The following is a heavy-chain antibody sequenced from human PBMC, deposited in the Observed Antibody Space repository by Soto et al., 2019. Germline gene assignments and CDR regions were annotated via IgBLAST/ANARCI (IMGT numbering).Heavy chain of an antibody. CDR3: ARQDHGDYEFFFDY. CDR1: GASIISTTKY. CDR2: ISSIGST. J-gene: IGHJ4*02. Sequence: PSETLSLTCTVSGASIISTTKYWGWIRQPPGRGLEWIGTISSIGSTYYNPSLEGRVTISVDTSKNQSSLKVTSVTAADTGLYYCARQDHGDYEFFFDYWGQGTLVTVSS. V-gene: IGHV4-39*01. D-gene: IGHD4-17*01.